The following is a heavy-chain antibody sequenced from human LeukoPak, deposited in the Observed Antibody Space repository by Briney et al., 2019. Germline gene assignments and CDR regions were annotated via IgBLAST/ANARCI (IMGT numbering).Heavy chain of an antibody. Sequence: GESLKISCKGAAYKFSNYWIAWVRQRPGEGLEWMGIIYPDDSDTRYSPSFQGQVTISADKSISTAYLQWTSLKASDTAIYYCARRDTTYFDYWGQGSLVTVSS. CDR1: AYKFSNYW. CDR3: ARRDTTYFDY. CDR2: IYPDDSDT. D-gene: IGHD1-1*01. J-gene: IGHJ4*02. V-gene: IGHV5-51*01.